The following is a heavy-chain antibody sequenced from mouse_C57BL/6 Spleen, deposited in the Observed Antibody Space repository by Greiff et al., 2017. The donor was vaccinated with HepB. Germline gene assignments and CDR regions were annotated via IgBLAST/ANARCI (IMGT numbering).Heavy chain of an antibody. J-gene: IGHJ1*03. CDR1: GYTFTSYW. V-gene: IGHV1-52*01. D-gene: IGHD2-4*01. CDR3: ARDYDDWYFDV. CDR2: IDPSDSET. Sequence: VKLQQPGAELVRPGSSVKLSCKASGYTFTSYWMHWVKQRPIQGLEWIGNIDPSDSETHYNQKFKDKATLTVDKSSSTAYMQLSSLTSEDSAVYYCARDYDDWYFDVWGTGTTVTVSS.